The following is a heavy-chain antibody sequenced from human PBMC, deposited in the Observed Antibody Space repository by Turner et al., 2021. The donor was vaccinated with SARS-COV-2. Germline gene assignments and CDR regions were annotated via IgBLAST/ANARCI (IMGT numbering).Heavy chain of an antibody. CDR3: ANSLQQLVSRGYYYYYGMDV. D-gene: IGHD6-6*01. Sequence: QVQLVESGGGVVQPGRSLRLSCAASGFTFSSYGMHWVRQAPGNGLEWVAVISYDGSNKYYADSVKGRFTISRDNSKNTLYLQMNSLRAEDTAVYYCANSLQQLVSRGYYYYYGMDVWGQGTTVTVSS. J-gene: IGHJ6*02. CDR1: GFTFSSYG. CDR2: ISYDGSNK. V-gene: IGHV3-30*18.